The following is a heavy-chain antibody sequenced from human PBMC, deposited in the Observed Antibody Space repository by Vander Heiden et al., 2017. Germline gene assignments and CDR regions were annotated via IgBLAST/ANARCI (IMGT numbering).Heavy chain of an antibody. V-gene: IGHV3-48*02. CDR1: GFAFVGYS. CDR3: ARARNYRFDP. CDR2: ISSSSSTI. Sequence: EVQLVESGGGLVQPGGSLRLSCAASGFAFVGYSMNWVRQAPGKGLEGVSYISSSSSTIYYADSVKGRFTISRDNAKNSLYLQMNSLRDEDTAVYYCARARNYRFDPWGQGTLVTVSS. D-gene: IGHD1-7*01. J-gene: IGHJ5*02.